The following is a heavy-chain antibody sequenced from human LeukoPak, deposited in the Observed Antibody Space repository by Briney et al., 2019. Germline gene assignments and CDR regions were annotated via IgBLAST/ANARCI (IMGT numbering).Heavy chain of an antibody. J-gene: IGHJ5*02. V-gene: IGHV4-34*01. D-gene: IGHD2-2*01. CDR2: INHSGST. CDR1: GGSFSGYY. CDR3: ARRPRSTSPNWFDP. Sequence: SETLSLTCAVYGGSFSGYYRSWIRQPPGKGLEWIGEINHSGSTNYNPSLKSRVTISVDTSKNQFSLKLSSVTAADTAVYYCARRPRSTSPNWFDPWGQGTLVTVSS.